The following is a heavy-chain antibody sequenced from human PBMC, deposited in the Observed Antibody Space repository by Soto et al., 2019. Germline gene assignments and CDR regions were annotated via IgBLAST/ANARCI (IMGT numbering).Heavy chain of an antibody. J-gene: IGHJ5*02. CDR1: GFTFTSSA. D-gene: IGHD6-19*01. Sequence: ASVKVSCKASGFTFTSSAVQWVRQARGQSLEWMGWINVGNGNTKYSQKFQGRVTITRDTSASTAYMELSSLRSEDTAVYYCARDLGGRYSNWFDPWGQGTLVTVSS. V-gene: IGHV1-3*01. CDR3: ARDLGGRYSNWFDP. CDR2: INVGNGNT.